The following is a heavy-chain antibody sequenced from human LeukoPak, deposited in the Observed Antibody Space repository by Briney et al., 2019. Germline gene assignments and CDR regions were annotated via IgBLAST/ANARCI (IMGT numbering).Heavy chain of an antibody. D-gene: IGHD3-22*01. CDR2: ISSSSSYI. J-gene: IGHJ3*02. V-gene: IGHV3-21*01. Sequence: SGGSLRLSCAASGFIFSSYWMHWVRQAPGKGLEWVSSISSSSSYIFNADSVKGRFSISRDNAKNSLFLQMNTLRVEDTAVYYCARDVVGYYDSSGYYLSASDIWGQGTMVTVSS. CDR1: GFIFSSYW. CDR3: ARDVVGYYDSSGYYLSASDI.